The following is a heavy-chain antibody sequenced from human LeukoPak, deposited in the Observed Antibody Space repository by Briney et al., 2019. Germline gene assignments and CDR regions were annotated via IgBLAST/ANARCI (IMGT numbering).Heavy chain of an antibody. Sequence: ASVNVSYKASGYTFTSYFMHAVRQAPGKGLAWMGIINPSGGSTSFARKFQGRVTMTRDTSTSTVYMELSSLRSDDTAVYYCARGPYCSSTSCYWSYYYYYGMDVWGKGTTVTVSS. CDR3: ARGPYCSSTSCYWSYYYYYGMDV. D-gene: IGHD2-2*01. CDR1: GYTFTSYF. V-gene: IGHV1-46*01. CDR2: INPSGGST. J-gene: IGHJ6*04.